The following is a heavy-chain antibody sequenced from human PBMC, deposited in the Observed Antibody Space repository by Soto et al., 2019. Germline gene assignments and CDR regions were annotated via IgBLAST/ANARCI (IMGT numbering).Heavy chain of an antibody. Sequence: PSETLSLTCAVFSGSISSGNWWSWVRQPPGEGLEWIGEILHSGSTNYNPSLKSRVTMSVDKSKNQFSLNLSSVTAADTALYFCARNGHYSLDYWGQGTLVTVSS. V-gene: IGHV4-4*02. CDR3: ARNGHYSLDY. CDR1: SGSISSGNW. CDR2: ILHSGST. D-gene: IGHD2-15*01. J-gene: IGHJ4*02.